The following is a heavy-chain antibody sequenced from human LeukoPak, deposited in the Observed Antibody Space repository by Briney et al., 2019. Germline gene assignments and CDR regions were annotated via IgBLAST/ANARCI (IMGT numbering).Heavy chain of an antibody. V-gene: IGHV3-53*01. CDR3: ARELAMAGTFDY. CDR1: GFTFSTFSNYG. D-gene: IGHD6-19*01. CDR2: LYSGGST. Sequence: PGGSLRLSCAASGFTFSTFSNYGMSWVRQAPGKGLEWVSALYSGGSTYYADSVEGRFTISRDNSKNTLYLHLNNLRAEDTAVYYCARELAMAGTFDYWGQGTLVTVSS. J-gene: IGHJ4*02.